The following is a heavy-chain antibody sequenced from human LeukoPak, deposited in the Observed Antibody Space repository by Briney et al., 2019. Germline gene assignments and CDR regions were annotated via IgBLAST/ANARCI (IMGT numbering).Heavy chain of an antibody. CDR2: FDPEDGET. J-gene: IGHJ5*02. D-gene: IGHD3-3*01. V-gene: IGHV1-24*01. Sequence: GASVKVSCKVSGYTLTELSMHWVRQAPGKGLEWMGGFDPEDGETIYAQKFQGRVTMTEDTSTDTAYMELSSLRSEDTAVYYCATGITIFGVVIRFDPWGQGTLVTVSS. CDR3: ATGITIFGVVIRFDP. CDR1: GYTLTELS.